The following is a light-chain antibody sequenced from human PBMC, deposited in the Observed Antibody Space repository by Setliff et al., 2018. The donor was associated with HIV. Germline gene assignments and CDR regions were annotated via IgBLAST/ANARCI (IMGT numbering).Light chain of an antibody. CDR3: CSYAGSVV. CDR1: SSDVGGYNR. V-gene: IGLV2-18*02. Sequence: QSVLTQPPSVSGSPGQSVTISCTGTSSDVGGYNRVSWHQQPPGTAPKLMIYDVSSRPSGVPDRFSGSKSGYTASLRISGLQAEDEADYYCCSYAGSVVFGGGTKVTVL. CDR2: DVS. J-gene: IGLJ2*01.